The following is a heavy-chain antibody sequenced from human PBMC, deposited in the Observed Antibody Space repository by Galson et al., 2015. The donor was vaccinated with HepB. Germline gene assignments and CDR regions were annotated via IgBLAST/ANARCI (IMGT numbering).Heavy chain of an antibody. CDR1: GFTFSSYW. D-gene: IGHD6-19*01. J-gene: IGHJ5*02. CDR2: IKQDGSEK. Sequence: SLRLSCAASGFTFSSYWMSWVRQAPGKGLEWVANIKQDGSEKYYVDSVKGRLTISRDNAKNSLYLQMNSLRAEDTAVYYCARDRSSGWYRDGWFDPWGQGTLVTVFS. V-gene: IGHV3-7*01. CDR3: ARDRSSGWYRDGWFDP.